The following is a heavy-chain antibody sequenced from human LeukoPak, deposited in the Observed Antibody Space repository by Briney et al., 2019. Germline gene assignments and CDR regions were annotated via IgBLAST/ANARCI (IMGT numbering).Heavy chain of an antibody. V-gene: IGHV4-4*07. D-gene: IGHD6-6*01. J-gene: IGHJ6*03. CDR2: IYTSGTT. CDR1: GGSIRGYY. Sequence: PSETLSLTCTVSGGSIRGYYWTWIRQPAGSGLEWIGRIYTSGTTDYNPSLRTRVTISVDASRNQFSLNLSSVTAADTAVYYCARWSGSVTARNYYYYMDVWGEGTTVTVSS. CDR3: ARWSGSVTARNYYYYMDV.